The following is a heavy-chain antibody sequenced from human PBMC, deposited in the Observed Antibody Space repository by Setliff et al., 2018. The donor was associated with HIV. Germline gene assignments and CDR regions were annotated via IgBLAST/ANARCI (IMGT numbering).Heavy chain of an antibody. CDR1: GGSISNSNYF. V-gene: IGHV4-39*02. J-gene: IGHJ3*02. CDR2: IYSSGST. CDR3: ARSFSGRYFWSGYYTGPDPKGENAFDI. Sequence: SETLSLTCTVSGGSISNSNYFWGWIRQPPGKGLEWIGRIYSSGSTYYQPSLQGRVSMSIDSSKNHFSLSLRYVTAADTAVYYCARSFSGRYFWSGYYTGPDPKGENAFDIWGQGTMGTVSS. D-gene: IGHD3-3*01.